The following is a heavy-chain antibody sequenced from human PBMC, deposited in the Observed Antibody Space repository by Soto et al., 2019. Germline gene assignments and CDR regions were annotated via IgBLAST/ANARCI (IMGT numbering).Heavy chain of an antibody. D-gene: IGHD2-8*01. V-gene: IGHV1-2*04. J-gene: IGHJ6*02. CDR2: INPKSGGT. Sequence: ASVTVSCKASGYSFTDYHIHWVRQAPGQGLEWLGRINPKSGGTSTAQKFQGWVTMTTDTSISTASMELTRLTSDDTAIYYCARGDSKDCSNGVCAFFYNHDMDVWG. CDR1: GYSFTDYH. CDR3: ARGDSKDCSNGVCAFFYNHDMDV.